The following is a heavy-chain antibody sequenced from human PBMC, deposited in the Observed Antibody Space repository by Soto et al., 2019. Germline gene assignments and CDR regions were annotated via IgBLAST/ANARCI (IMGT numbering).Heavy chain of an antibody. Sequence: SQTLSLTCAISGDSVSSNSDAWNWIRQSPSRGLEWLGRTYYRSKWYNDYAVSVKSRITINPDTSKNQFSLQLNSVTPEDTAVYYCARASQQLSLNFDYWGQGTLVTVSS. CDR3: ARASQQLSLNFDY. D-gene: IGHD6-13*01. V-gene: IGHV6-1*01. CDR1: GDSVSSNSDA. J-gene: IGHJ4*01. CDR2: TYYRSKWYN.